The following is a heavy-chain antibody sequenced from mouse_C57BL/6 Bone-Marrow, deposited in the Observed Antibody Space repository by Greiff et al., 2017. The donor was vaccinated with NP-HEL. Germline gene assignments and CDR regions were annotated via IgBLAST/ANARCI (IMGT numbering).Heavy chain of an antibody. J-gene: IGHJ2*01. Sequence: QVQLQQPGAELVRPGTSVKLSCKASGYTFTSYWMHWVKQRPGQGLEWIGVIDPSDSYTNYNQKFKGKATLTVDTSSSTAYMQLSSLTSEDSAVYYCERYWYYGSSHYFDYWGQGTTLTVSS. D-gene: IGHD1-1*01. CDR1: GYTFTSYW. CDR2: IDPSDSYT. V-gene: IGHV1-59*01. CDR3: ERYWYYGSSHYFDY.